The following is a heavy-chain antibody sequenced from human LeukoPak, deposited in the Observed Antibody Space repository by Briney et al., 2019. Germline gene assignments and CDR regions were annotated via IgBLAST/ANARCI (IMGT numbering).Heavy chain of an antibody. Sequence: PSETLSLTCTVSGNSISSYYWSWIRQPAGKGLEWIGRIYTSGSTNYNPSLKSRVTMSVDTSKNQFSLKLSSVTAADTAVYYCARPLSRGSDDAFDIWGQGTMVTVSS. D-gene: IGHD2-15*01. J-gene: IGHJ3*02. CDR1: GNSISSYY. V-gene: IGHV4-4*07. CDR3: ARPLSRGSDDAFDI. CDR2: IYTSGST.